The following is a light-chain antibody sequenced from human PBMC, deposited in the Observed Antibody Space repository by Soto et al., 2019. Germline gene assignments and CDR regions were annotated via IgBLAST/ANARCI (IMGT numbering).Light chain of an antibody. CDR3: QQYNTWPPQYT. J-gene: IGKJ2*01. CDR1: QTVARN. Sequence: EIMMTQSPATLSVSPGERATLSCRASQTVARNLAWYQQKPGQAPRLLIHGASTRATGVSARFSGSGSGTEFTLTISSLQSEDFAVYYCQQYNTWPPQYTCGQGTKLQIK. V-gene: IGKV3-15*01. CDR2: GAS.